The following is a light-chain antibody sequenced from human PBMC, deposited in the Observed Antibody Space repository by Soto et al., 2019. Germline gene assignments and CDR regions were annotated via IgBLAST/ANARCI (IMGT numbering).Light chain of an antibody. CDR3: QQYNSLFGT. J-gene: IGKJ1*01. CDR1: QSISSW. CDR2: DAS. V-gene: IGKV1-5*01. Sequence: DIQMTQSPSTLSASVGDRVTITCRASQSISSWLAWYQQKPGKAPKLLIYDASSLESGVPSRFSGSGSGTEFTLTISSLQPYDFATYYCQQYNSLFGTFGQGTKVEIK.